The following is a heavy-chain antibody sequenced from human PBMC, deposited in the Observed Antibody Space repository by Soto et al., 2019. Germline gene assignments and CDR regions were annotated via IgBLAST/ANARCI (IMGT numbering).Heavy chain of an antibody. CDR1: GVTVSSNY. V-gene: IGHV3-66*04. CDR2: IYSGGST. D-gene: IGHD5-18*01. Sequence: EVQLVESGGGLVQPGGSLRLSCAASGVTVSSNYMSWVRQAPGKGLEWVSVIYSGGSTYYADSVKGRFTISRDNSKNKLYLQMNSLRAEDTAVYYCARHGYNYGGGYFDYWGKGTLVTVSS. CDR3: ARHGYNYGGGYFDY. J-gene: IGHJ4*02.